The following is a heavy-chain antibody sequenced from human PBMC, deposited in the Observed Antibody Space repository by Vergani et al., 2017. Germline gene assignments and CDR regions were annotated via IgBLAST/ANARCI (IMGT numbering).Heavy chain of an antibody. D-gene: IGHD3-3*01. CDR1: GGSISSHY. CDR2: IYYSGST. V-gene: IGHV4-59*11. Sequence: QVQLQESGPGLVKPSETLSLTCTVSGGSISSHYWSWIRQPPGKGLEWIGYIYYSGSTNYNPSLKRRVTISVDTSKNQFSLKLSSVTAADTAVYYCARVTPHYDFWSGYPVMGPLGPWGQGTLVTVSS. CDR3: ARVTPHYDFWSGYPVMGPLGP. J-gene: IGHJ5*02.